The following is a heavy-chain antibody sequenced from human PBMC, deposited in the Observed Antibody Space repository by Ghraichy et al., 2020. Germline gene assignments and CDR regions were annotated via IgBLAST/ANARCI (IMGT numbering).Heavy chain of an antibody. CDR2: INPNSGGA. D-gene: IGHD6-13*01. V-gene: IGHV1-2*06. CDR1: GYTFTDNY. Sequence: ASVKVSFKASGYTFTDNYMHWVRQAPGQGLEWMGRINPNSGGANYAQKFQGRVTMTRDRSTSTADMELSGLRSDDTAVYYCARGIAAAGIYYYGMDVWGQGTTVTVSS. J-gene: IGHJ6*02. CDR3: ARGIAAAGIYYYGMDV.